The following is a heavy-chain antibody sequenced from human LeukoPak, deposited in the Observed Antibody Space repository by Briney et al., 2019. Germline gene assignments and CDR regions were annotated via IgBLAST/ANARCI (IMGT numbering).Heavy chain of an antibody. J-gene: IGHJ4*02. Sequence: SGPTLVNPTQTLTLTCTFSGFSLSTSGVGVGWIRQPPGKALEWLALIYWDDDKRYSPSLKSRLTITKDTSKNQVVLTMTNMDPVDTATYYCAHQVREPGIFGVVIDRHFDYWGQGTLVTVSS. D-gene: IGHD3-3*01. V-gene: IGHV2-5*02. CDR3: AHQVREPGIFGVVIDRHFDY. CDR1: GFSLSTSGVG. CDR2: IYWDDDK.